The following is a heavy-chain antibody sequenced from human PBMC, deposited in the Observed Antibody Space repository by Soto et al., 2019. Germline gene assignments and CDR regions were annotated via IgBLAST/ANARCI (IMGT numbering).Heavy chain of an antibody. J-gene: IGHJ4*02. V-gene: IGHV1-18*01. CDR3: ARGRYGDY. CDR2: ISAHNGNT. D-gene: IGHD1-1*01. CDR1: GYGFTTYG. Sequence: QVHLVQSGAEVKKPGASVKVSCKGSGYGFTTYGITWVRQAPGQGLEWMAWISAHNGNTNYARKLQGRVTVTRDTSTGTAYMELRSLRSDDTAVYYCARGRYGDYWGQGALVTFSS.